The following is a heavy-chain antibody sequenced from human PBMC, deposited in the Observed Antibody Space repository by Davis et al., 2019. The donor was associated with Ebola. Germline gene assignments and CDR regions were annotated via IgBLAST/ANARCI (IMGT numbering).Heavy chain of an antibody. CDR2: MNPNSGNT. Sequence: ASVKVSCKASGYTFTSYDINWVRQATGQGLEWMGWMNPNSGNTGYAQKFQGRVTMTRNTSISTAYMELSSLRSADTAVYYGARNPLLGATGDFDYWGQGTLVSVSS. V-gene: IGHV1-8*01. D-gene: IGHD1-26*01. CDR3: ARNPLLGATGDFDY. J-gene: IGHJ4*02. CDR1: GYTFTSYD.